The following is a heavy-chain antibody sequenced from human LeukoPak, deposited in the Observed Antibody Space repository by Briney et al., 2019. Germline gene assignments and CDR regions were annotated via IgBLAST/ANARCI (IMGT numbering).Heavy chain of an antibody. J-gene: IGHJ2*01. D-gene: IGHD3-16*01. V-gene: IGHV1-24*01. CDR1: GNSHTELS. Sequence: ASVKVSCKVSGNSHTELSMHWVRQAPGKGLEWMGGSDPEDGEIIYAQKFQGRVTMTEDTSTATFYMGLTSLRYEDTAVYYCAGGEDAWGVWYVDLWGRGTLVTVSS. CDR2: SDPEDGEI. CDR3: AGGEDAWGVWYVDL.